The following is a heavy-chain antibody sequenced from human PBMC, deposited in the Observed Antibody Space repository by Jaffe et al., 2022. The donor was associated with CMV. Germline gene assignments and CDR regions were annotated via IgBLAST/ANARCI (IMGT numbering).Heavy chain of an antibody. Sequence: QVQLVQSGAEVKKPGASVKVSCKASGYTFTGYYMHWVRQAPGQGLEWMGWINPNSGGTNYAQKFQGRVTMTRDTSISTAYMELSRLRSDDTAVYYCAREPVAGPYYYYGMDVWGQGTTVTVSS. CDR2: INPNSGGT. V-gene: IGHV1-2*02. J-gene: IGHJ6*02. D-gene: IGHD6-19*01. CDR3: AREPVAGPYYYYGMDV. CDR1: GYTFTGYY.